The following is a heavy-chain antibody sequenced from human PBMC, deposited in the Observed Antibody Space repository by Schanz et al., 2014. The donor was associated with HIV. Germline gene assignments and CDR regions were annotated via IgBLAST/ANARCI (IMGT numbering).Heavy chain of an antibody. CDR1: GYTFTGYF. CDR3: ARDVSVDCTGINNCYTRKWFDP. CDR2: INPNSGGT. J-gene: IGHJ5*02. V-gene: IGHV1-2*02. D-gene: IGHD2-2*02. Sequence: QVQLVQSGAEMKKPGASVQVSCKTSGYTFTGYFMHWVRQAPGQGLEWMGWINPNSGGTNYAQKFQGRVTMTRDTSISTAYMEMRRLRSDDTAVYYCARDVSVDCTGINNCYTRKWFDPWGQGTLVTVSS.